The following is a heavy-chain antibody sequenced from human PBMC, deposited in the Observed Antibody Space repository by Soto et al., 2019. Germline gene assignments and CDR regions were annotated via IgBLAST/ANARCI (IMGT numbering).Heavy chain of an antibody. Sequence: QPGGSLRLSCVASGFTVSSHYMSWVRQAPGKGLEWVSIIYSGGDTYYTNSVKDRFTISRDISKNALFLQMSSLRAEDTSVYYCARVVVVASVMDYFDYWGQGALVTVSS. V-gene: IGHV3-66*01. J-gene: IGHJ4*02. CDR3: ARVVVVASVMDYFDY. CDR2: IYSGGDT. CDR1: GFTVSSHY. D-gene: IGHD2-2*01.